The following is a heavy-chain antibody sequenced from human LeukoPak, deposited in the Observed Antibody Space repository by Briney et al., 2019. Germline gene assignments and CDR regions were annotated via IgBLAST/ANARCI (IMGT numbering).Heavy chain of an antibody. Sequence: GGSLRLSCAVSGFTFSSYWMSWVRQAPGRGLEWVANIKQDGSEKYYVDSVTGRFTISRDNSRNTLYLQMNSLRGDDTAVYYRAKDVGKWESLHFFDYWGQGTLVTVSS. CDR2: IKQDGSEK. J-gene: IGHJ4*02. V-gene: IGHV3-7*03. CDR1: GFTFSSYW. D-gene: IGHD1-26*01. CDR3: AKDVGKWESLHFFDY.